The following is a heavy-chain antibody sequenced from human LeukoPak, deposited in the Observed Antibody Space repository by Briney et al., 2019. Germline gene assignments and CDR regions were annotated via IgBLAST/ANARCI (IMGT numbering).Heavy chain of an antibody. CDR3: ARDPYRNYGAYYYYYMDV. Sequence: PGGSLRLSCAAPGFTFSSYNMNWVRQAPGKGLEWVSSITSSSSYIYYADSVKGRFTISRDNAKNSLYLQMDSLRVEDTAEYYCARDPYRNYGAYYYYYMDVWGKGTTVTVSS. D-gene: IGHD1-7*01. J-gene: IGHJ6*03. V-gene: IGHV3-21*06. CDR1: GFTFSSYN. CDR2: ITSSSSYI.